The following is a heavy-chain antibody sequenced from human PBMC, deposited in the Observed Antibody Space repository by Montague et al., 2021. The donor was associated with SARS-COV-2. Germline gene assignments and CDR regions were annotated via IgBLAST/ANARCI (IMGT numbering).Heavy chain of an antibody. CDR2: MYHTGRT. D-gene: IGHD1-26*01. J-gene: IGHJ4*02. Sequence: SETLSLTCVGAVDSGSTGTRSPCVSLPPWNGLECVGEMYHTGRTKYKPSLKSRVSMSVDKSWNQFSLRLTSVTAADTAIYYCARKGSGRSDLAYWGQGTLVTVAS. V-gene: IGHV4-4*02. CDR1: VDSGSTGTR. CDR3: ARKGSGRSDLAY.